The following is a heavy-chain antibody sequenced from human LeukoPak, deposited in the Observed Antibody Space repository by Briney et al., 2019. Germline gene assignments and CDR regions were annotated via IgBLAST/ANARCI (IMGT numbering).Heavy chain of an antibody. CDR3: AREIPVAGXWYFDL. CDR1: GFTFSNYD. CDR2: IGIAGDT. Sequence: PGGSLRLSCAASGFTFSNYDMHWVRQATGEGLEWVSSIGIAGDTYYPDSVKGRFTISRENAKNSLYLQMNSLRAGDTAVYYCAREIPVAGXWYFDLWGRGTLVTXSS. V-gene: IGHV3-13*01. J-gene: IGHJ2*01. D-gene: IGHD6-19*01.